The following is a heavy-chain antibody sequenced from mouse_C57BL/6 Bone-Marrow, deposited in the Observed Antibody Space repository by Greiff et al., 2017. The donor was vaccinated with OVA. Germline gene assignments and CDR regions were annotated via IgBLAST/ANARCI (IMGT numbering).Heavy chain of an antibody. CDR2: INPGSGGT. J-gene: IGHJ2*01. CDR3: ARYYYGSSFDY. CDR1: GYAFTNYL. D-gene: IGHD1-1*01. Sequence: QVQLQQSGAELVRPGTSVKVSCKASGYAFTNYLIEWVKQRPGQGLEWIGVINPGSGGTNYNEKFKGKATLTADKSSSTAYMQLSSLTSEDSAVYFCARYYYGSSFDYWGQGTTRTVSS. V-gene: IGHV1-54*01.